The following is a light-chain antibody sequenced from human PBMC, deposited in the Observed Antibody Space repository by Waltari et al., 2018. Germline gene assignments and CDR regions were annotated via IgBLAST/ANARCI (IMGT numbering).Light chain of an antibody. CDR1: HNRCTC. CDR2: DDS. Sequence: SYVPAPPPPGVVVPGKTASITRRGNHNRCTCLHWYQQKPGQAPELVIYDDSDRPSGIPGRFSGSKSENTASLTISRLEAGDEADYFCQLWDSSSDYVVFGGGTKLTVL. V-gene: IGLV3-21*04. CDR3: QLWDSSSDYVV. J-gene: IGLJ2*01.